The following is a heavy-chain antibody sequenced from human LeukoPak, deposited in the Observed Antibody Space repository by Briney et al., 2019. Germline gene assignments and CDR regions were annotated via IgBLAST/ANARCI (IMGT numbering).Heavy chain of an antibody. V-gene: IGHV4-59*01. J-gene: IGHJ4*02. CDR1: GGSISSYY. D-gene: IGHD3-16*01. CDR2: IYYSGST. Sequence: PSETLSLTCTVSGGSISSYYWSWIRQPPGKGLEWIGYIYYSGSTNYNPSLKSRVTISVDTSKNQFSLKLSSVTAADTAVYYCARGAGGGSYFDYWGQGTLVTVSS. CDR3: ARGAGGGSYFDY.